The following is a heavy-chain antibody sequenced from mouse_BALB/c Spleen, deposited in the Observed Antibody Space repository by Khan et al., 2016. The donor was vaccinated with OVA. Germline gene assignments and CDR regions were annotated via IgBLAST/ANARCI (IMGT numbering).Heavy chain of an antibody. CDR2: INTYTGEP. Sequence: QIQLVQSGPELKKPGETVKISCKASGYTFTNYGMNWVKQSPGKGLKWMGWINTYTGEPTYIDDFKGRFAFSLETSASTAYLQINNLRTEDMATYFCARFRDYYTSSSYYFDSWGQGTTLTVSS. CDR1: GYTFTNYG. J-gene: IGHJ2*01. D-gene: IGHD1-1*01. CDR3: ARFRDYYTSSSYYFDS. V-gene: IGHV9-1*02.